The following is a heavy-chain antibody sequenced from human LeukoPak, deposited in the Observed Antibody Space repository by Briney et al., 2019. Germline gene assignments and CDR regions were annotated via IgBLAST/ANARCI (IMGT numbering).Heavy chain of an antibody. CDR3: ARVRRDYDSSGYYYDWFDP. V-gene: IGHV3-74*01. CDR1: GFTFSSYW. J-gene: IGHJ5*02. Sequence: PGGSLRLSCAASGFTFSSYWMHWVRQAPGKGLVWVSRINSDGSSTSYADSVKGRFTISRDNSKNTLYLQMNSLRAEDTAVYYCARVRRDYDSSGYYYDWFDPWGQGTLVTVTS. D-gene: IGHD3-22*01. CDR2: INSDGSST.